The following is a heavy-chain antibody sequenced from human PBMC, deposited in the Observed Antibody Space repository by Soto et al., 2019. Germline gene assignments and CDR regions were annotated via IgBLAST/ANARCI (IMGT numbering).Heavy chain of an antibody. D-gene: IGHD3-22*01. CDR3: ARAFNYYYDSSGYSDLLDY. V-gene: IGHV3-30-3*01. CDR1: GFTFSSYA. Sequence: ESGGGVVQPGRSLRLSCAASGFTFSSYAMHWVRQAPGKGLEWVAVISYDGSNKYYADSVKGRFTISRDNSKNTLYLQMNSLRAEDTAVYYCARAFNYYYDSSGYSDLLDYWGQGTLVTVSS. J-gene: IGHJ4*02. CDR2: ISYDGSNK.